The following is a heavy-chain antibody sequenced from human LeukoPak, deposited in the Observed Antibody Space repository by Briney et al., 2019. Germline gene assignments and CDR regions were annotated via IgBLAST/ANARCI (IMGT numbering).Heavy chain of an antibody. CDR3: VRDLDWGAFYV. CDR2: ISPSGDIT. V-gene: IGHV3-23*01. CDR1: EFRFSAHG. D-gene: IGHD3/OR15-3a*01. Sequence: GGSLRLSCAASEFRFSAHGMNWVRQAPGKGLEWISGISPSGDITYYADSVMGRFSISRDNWQSTVSLQMNSLRAEDTALYYCVRDLDWGAFYVWGQGTMVTVSS. J-gene: IGHJ3*01.